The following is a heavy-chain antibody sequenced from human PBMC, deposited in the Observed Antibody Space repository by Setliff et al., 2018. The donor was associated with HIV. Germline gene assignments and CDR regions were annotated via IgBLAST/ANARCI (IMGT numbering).Heavy chain of an antibody. V-gene: IGHV1-69*13. CDR1: GGTFSSYA. D-gene: IGHD6-13*01. CDR2: IIPIFGTA. CDR3: ARDQGIAAAGTTPSYYYYYYMDV. Sequence: VASVKVSCKASGGTFSSYAISWVRQAPGQGLEWMGGIIPIFGTANYAQKFQGRVTITADESTSTAYMELSSLRSEDTAVYYCARDQGIAAAGTTPSYYYYYYMDVWGKGTTVTVSS. J-gene: IGHJ6*03.